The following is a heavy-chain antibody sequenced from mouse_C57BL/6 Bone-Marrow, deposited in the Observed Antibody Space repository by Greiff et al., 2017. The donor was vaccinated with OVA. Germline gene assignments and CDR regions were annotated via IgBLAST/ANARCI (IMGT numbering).Heavy chain of an antibody. CDR3: ARGTTVLARGGDGYFDV. D-gene: IGHD1-1*01. J-gene: IGHJ1*03. CDR1: GFTFSSYA. V-gene: IGHV5-4*01. CDR2: ISDGSSYT. Sequence: EVQLVESGGGLVKPGGSLKLSCAASGFTFSSYAMSWVRQTPEKRLEWVATISDGSSYTYYPDNVKGRFTISRDNAKNNLYMQMSHLKSEDTAMYYCARGTTVLARGGDGYFDVWGTGTTVTVSS.